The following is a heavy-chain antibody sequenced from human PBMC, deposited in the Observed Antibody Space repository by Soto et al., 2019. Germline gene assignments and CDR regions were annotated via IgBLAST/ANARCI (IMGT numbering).Heavy chain of an antibody. Sequence: EVQLVESGGGLVQPGRSLRLSCAASGFTFDDYAMHWVRQAPGKGLEWVSGISWNSGSIGYADSVKGRFTISRDNAKNSLYLQMNSLRAEDTALYYCVKARYDFWSGYPPDAFDIWGQGTMVTVSS. V-gene: IGHV3-9*01. D-gene: IGHD3-3*01. CDR1: GFTFDDYA. CDR3: VKARYDFWSGYPPDAFDI. J-gene: IGHJ3*02. CDR2: ISWNSGSI.